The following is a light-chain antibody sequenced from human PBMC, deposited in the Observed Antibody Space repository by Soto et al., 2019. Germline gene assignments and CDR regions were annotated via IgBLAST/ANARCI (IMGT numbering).Light chain of an antibody. Sequence: EIVLTQSPATLSLSPGERATLSCRASQSVSSYLAWYQQKPGQAPRLLIYDASNRATGIPARFSGSGSGTDFTLTISSLEPEDFAVYYCQQTYTSVATFGQGTKV. CDR2: DAS. J-gene: IGKJ1*01. CDR3: QQTYTSVAT. V-gene: IGKV3-11*01. CDR1: QSVSSY.